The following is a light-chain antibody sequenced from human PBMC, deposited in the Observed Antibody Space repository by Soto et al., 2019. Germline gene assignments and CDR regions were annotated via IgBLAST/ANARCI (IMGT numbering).Light chain of an antibody. V-gene: IGKV1-6*01. CDR1: QAIRND. CDR3: LHDALFPYS. J-gene: IGKJ2*03. CDR2: GIS. Sequence: AIQMTQSPSSLSASVGDTVTFTCRASQAIRNDLGWFQQRPGKPPKLLIYGISILQTGVQSRFSGSGSGTDFTLTISGLQPKDFATYYCLHDALFPYSFGQGTRLEI.